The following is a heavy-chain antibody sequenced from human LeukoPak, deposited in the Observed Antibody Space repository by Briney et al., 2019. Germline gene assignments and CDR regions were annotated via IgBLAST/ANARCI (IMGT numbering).Heavy chain of an antibody. CDR3: AKGSSQYFDY. J-gene: IGHJ4*02. V-gene: IGHV3-33*06. Sequence: GGSLRLSCAASGFTFSSYGMHWVRQAPGKGLEWVAVIWYDGSNKYYADPVKGRFTISRDNSKDTLYLQMNSLRAEDTAVYYCAKGSSQYFDYWGQGTLVTVSS. CDR2: IWYDGSNK. CDR1: GFTFSSYG.